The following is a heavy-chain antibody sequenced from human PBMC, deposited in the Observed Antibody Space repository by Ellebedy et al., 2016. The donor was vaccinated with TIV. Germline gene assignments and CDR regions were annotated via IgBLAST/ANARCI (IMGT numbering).Heavy chain of an antibody. CDR3: ARRGRRYHNGMDV. V-gene: IGHV4-59*01. CDR1: GDSISSYY. D-gene: IGHD6-6*01. J-gene: IGHJ6*02. Sequence: MPSETLSLTCTVSGDSISSYYWSWIPHPPGKGLEWIGYISYSGSPDYSPSLKSRVTISIDTSKNQFSLKMNSVTAVDSAVYYCARRGRRYHNGMDVWGQGTTVTVSS. CDR2: ISYSGSP.